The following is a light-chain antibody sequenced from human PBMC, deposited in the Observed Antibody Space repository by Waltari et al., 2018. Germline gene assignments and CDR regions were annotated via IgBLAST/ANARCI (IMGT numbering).Light chain of an antibody. Sequence: QSALPQPTPVSGSPGQSITISCTGTSRDVGFYTSVSWYQQYPGKVPQLLIYDVSDRPSGVSSRFSGSKSGNTAALTISGLQADDEADYYCNSYSGSSSWVFGGGTKLTVL. CDR1: SRDVGFYTS. V-gene: IGLV2-14*01. J-gene: IGLJ3*02. CDR3: NSYSGSSSWV. CDR2: DVS.